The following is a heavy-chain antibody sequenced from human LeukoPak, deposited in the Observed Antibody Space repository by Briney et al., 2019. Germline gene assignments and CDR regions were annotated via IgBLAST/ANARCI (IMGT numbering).Heavy chain of an antibody. Sequence: GESLKISCKGSGYSFTNYWIGWVRQMPGKGLEWMGIIYPGDSETRYSPSFQGQVTISADKSISTAYLQWSSLKASDTAMYYCARRGQAAAGMRGWFDPWGQGTLVTVSS. D-gene: IGHD6-13*01. CDR3: ARRGQAAAGMRGWFDP. CDR1: GYSFTNYW. V-gene: IGHV5-51*01. J-gene: IGHJ5*02. CDR2: IYPGDSET.